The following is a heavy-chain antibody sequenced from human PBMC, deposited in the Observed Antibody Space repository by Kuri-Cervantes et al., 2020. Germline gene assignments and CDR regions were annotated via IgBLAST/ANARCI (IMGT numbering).Heavy chain of an antibody. V-gene: IGHV4-34*01. J-gene: IGHJ2*01. CDR2: INHSGST. CDR1: TGSFSGYY. Sequence: SQTLSLTCAVYTGSFSGYYWSWIRQSPGKGLEWIGEINHSGSTNYNPSLKSRVTISVDTSKNQFSLKLSSVTAADTAVYYCARGERWYLDPWGRGTLVTVSS. D-gene: IGHD1-1*01. CDR3: ARGERWYLDP.